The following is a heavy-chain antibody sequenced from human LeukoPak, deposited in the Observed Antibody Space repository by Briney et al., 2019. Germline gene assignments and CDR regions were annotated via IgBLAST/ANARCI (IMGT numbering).Heavy chain of an antibody. CDR2: IVVGSGNT. CDR1: GFTFTSSA. J-gene: IGHJ3*01. CDR3: AAEAAYYYDSRDAFDV. D-gene: IGHD3-22*01. V-gene: IGHV1-58*01. Sequence: GTSVKLSCKASGFTFTSSAVQWVRQARGQRLEWIGWIVVGSGNTNYAQKFQERVTITRDMSTSLVYMELSSLRSEDTAVYYCAAEAAYYYDSRDAFDVWGQGTMLTVSS.